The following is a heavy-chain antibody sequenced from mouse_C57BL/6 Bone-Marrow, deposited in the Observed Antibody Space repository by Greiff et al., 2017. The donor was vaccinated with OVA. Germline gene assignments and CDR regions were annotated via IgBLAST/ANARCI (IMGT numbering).Heavy chain of an antibody. CDR1: GYTFTTYP. J-gene: IGHJ3*01. CDR2: FHPYNDDT. CDR3: ARPGDYDGDWFAY. Sequence: VQLQQSGAELVNPGASVKMSCKASGYTFTTYPIEWMKQNHGKSLEWIGNFHPYNDDTKYNEKFKGKATLTVEKSSSTVYLELSRLTSDDSAVYYCARPGDYDGDWFAYWGQGTLVTVSA. V-gene: IGHV1-47*01. D-gene: IGHD2-4*01.